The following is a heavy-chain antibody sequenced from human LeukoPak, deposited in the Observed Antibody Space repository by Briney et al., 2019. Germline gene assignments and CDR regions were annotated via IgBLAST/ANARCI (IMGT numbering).Heavy chain of an antibody. D-gene: IGHD5-24*01. J-gene: IGHJ4*02. CDR3: AKRGDGYFYYFDY. CDR2: ISGSSGST. Sequence: GSLRLSCAASGFTFSSYAMNWVRQAPGKGLEWVSTISGSSGSTYYADSVKGRFTISRDYSKNTLYLQMNSLRAEDTAVYYCAKRGDGYFYYFDYWGQGTLVTVSS. V-gene: IGHV3-23*01. CDR1: GFTFSSYA.